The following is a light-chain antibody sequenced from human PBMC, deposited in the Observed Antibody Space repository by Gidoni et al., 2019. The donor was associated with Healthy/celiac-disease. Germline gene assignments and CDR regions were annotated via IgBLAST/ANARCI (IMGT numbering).Light chain of an antibody. J-gene: IGKJ1*01. Sequence: EIVLPQSPGTLSLSPGERATLSCRASQSVSSSYLAWYQQKPGQAPRLLIDGASSRATGIPDRCSGSGSGTDFTLTISRLEPEDVAVYYCQQYGSSPPWTFGQGTKVEIK. V-gene: IGKV3-20*01. CDR3: QQYGSSPPWT. CDR1: QSVSSSY. CDR2: GAS.